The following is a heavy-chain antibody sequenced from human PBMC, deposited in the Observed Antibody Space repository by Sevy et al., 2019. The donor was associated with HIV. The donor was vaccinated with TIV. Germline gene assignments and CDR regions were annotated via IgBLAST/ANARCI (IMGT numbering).Heavy chain of an antibody. J-gene: IGHJ4*02. D-gene: IGHD1-26*01. CDR2: IYYNGHL. CDR3: AGENAWGRGHS. V-gene: IGHV4-59*08. Sequence: SETLSLTCTVSGGSITSLYWNWIRQPPGKGLEWIANIYYNGHLNYNPSLKSRVTLSLDTSKNQFSLRRSSVTAADTAMYYCAGENAWGRGHSWGQGTLVTVSS. CDR1: GGSITSLY.